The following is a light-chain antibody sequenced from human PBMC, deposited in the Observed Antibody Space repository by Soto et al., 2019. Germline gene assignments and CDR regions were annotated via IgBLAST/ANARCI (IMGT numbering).Light chain of an antibody. CDR1: ESINSN. Sequence: VLTQSPYTPSASPGQSDASSGWASESINSNLAWYQQKPGQAPRLLIYGASNRATGIPDRFSGSGSGTDFTLTISRMEPEDVAVYYCQQYGSSGTFGQGTTLEIK. J-gene: IGKJ1*01. CDR2: GAS. V-gene: IGKV3-20*01. CDR3: QQYGSSGT.